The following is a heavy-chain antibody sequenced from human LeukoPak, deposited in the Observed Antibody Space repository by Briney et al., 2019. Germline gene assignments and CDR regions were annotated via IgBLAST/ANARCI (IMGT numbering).Heavy chain of an antibody. V-gene: IGHV1-8*01. CDR2: MNPNSGNT. D-gene: IGHD6-13*01. J-gene: IGHJ6*02. Sequence: ASVKVSCKASGYTFTSYDINWVRQATGQGLEWMGWMNPNSGNTGYAQKFQGRVTMTRNTSISTAYMELSSLRSEDTAVYYCARGFYSSSWYNYYYGMDVWGQGTRSPSP. CDR3: ARGFYSSSWYNYYYGMDV. CDR1: GYTFTSYD.